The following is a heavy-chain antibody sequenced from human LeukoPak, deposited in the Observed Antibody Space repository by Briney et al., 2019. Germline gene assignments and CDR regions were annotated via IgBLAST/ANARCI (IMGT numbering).Heavy chain of an antibody. J-gene: IGHJ1*01. CDR2: IRYDGSNK. CDR3: AKDQYYDSSGYYPAEYFQH. D-gene: IGHD3-22*01. CDR1: GFTFSSYV. Sequence: GGSLRLSCAASGFTFSSYVMHWVRQAPGKGLEWVAFIRYDGSNKYYADSVKGRLTISRDNSKNTLYMQMNSLRAEDTAVYYCAKDQYYDSSGYYPAEYFQHWGQGTLVTVSS. V-gene: IGHV3-30*02.